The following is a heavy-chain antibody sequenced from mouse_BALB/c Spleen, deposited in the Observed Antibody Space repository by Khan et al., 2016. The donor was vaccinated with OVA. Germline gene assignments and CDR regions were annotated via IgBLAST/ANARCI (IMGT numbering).Heavy chain of an antibody. CDR3: VRDYYGSSYEDY. CDR2: ISSGGTYT. D-gene: IGHD1-1*01. Sequence: EVELVESGGTLVKPGGSLKLSCAASGFTFSSYAMSWVRQTPEKRLEWVATISSGGTYTYYPDSVKGRFTISRDTAKNTLYLQMSSLRSEDTARDCGVRDYYGSSYEDYWGQGTTLTVSS. CDR1: GFTFSSYA. V-gene: IGHV5-9-3*01. J-gene: IGHJ2*01.